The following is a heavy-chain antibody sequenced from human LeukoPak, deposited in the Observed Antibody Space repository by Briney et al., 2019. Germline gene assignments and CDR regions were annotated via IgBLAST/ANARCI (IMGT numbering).Heavy chain of an antibody. J-gene: IGHJ4*02. D-gene: IGHD3-22*01. CDR1: GFTFSSYG. CDR3: AKELAGDSSADY. V-gene: IGHV3-23*01. Sequence: GGSLRLSCSASGFTFSSYGMHWVRQAPGKGLEWVSAISGSGGSTYYADSVKGRFTISRDNSKNTLYLQMNSLRAEDTAVYYCAKELAGDSSADYWGQGTLVTVSS. CDR2: ISGSGGST.